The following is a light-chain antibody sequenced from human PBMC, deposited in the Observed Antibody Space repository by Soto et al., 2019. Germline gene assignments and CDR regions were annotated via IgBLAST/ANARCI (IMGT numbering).Light chain of an antibody. CDR2: GAY. CDR1: HMISDY. J-gene: IGKJ2*01. Sequence: DIPMTQSPSSLSASVGDRVTISCRASHMISDYLNWYQQRPGSAPKLLISGAYTLESGVPSRFRGSGSGTDFTLTISSVQPEDVATYYCQQSSSPLFTFGQGTKLEIK. V-gene: IGKV1-39*01. CDR3: QQSSSPLFT.